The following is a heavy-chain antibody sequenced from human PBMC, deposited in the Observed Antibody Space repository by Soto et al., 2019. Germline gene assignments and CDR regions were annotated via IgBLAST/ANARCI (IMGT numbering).Heavy chain of an antibody. J-gene: IGHJ5*02. Sequence: ETLSLTCTVSGASISGFYWSWIRKSAGKGLEWIGRIYATGTTDYNPSLKSRVMMSVDTSKKQFSLKLRSVTAADTAVYYCVRDGTKTLRDWFDPWGQGISVTVSS. V-gene: IGHV4-4*07. CDR2: IYATGTT. CDR1: GASISGFY. CDR3: VRDGTKTLRDWFDP. D-gene: IGHD1-1*01.